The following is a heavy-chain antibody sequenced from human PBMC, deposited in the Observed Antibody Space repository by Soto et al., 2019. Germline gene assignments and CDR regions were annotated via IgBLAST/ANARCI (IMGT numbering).Heavy chain of an antibody. V-gene: IGHV4-31*03. CDR1: GGSITTGGSY. CDR2: IYHSGNT. J-gene: IGHJ4*02. D-gene: IGHD2-2*02. Sequence: SETLSLTCTVSGGSITTGGSYWSWIRQHPGKGLEWIGNIYHSGNTYYNPSLKSRLTISVDTSKNHFSLMVDSVTAADTAVYYCARARFQVLYGKPYFDSWGQGTPVTVSS. CDR3: ARARFQVLYGKPYFDS.